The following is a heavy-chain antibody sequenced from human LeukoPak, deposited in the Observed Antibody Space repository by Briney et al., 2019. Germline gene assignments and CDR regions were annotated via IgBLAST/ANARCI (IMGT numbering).Heavy chain of an antibody. D-gene: IGHD6-19*01. CDR2: INPNSGGT. V-gene: IGHV1-2*04. Sequence: EASVKVSCKASGYTFTGYYMHWVRQAPGQGLEWMGWINPNSGGTNYAQKFQGWVTMTRDTSISTAYMELSRLRSDDTAVYYCARDGSSDSSGWYTKYGMDVWGQGTTVTVSS. CDR1: GYTFTGYY. CDR3: ARDGSSDSSGWYTKYGMDV. J-gene: IGHJ6*02.